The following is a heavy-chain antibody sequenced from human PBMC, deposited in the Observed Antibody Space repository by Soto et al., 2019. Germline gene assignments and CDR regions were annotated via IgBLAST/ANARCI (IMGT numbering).Heavy chain of an antibody. CDR3: ARGGSYYDSSGYSNVFDY. CDR1: GGSISSGGYY. V-gene: IGHV4-31*03. D-gene: IGHD3-22*01. J-gene: IGHJ4*02. Sequence: SQTLSLTCTVSGGSISSGGYYWSWIRQHPGKGLEWIGYIYYSGSTYYNPSLKSRVTISVDTSKNQFSLKLSSVTAADTAVYYCARGGSYYDSSGYSNVFDYWGQGTLVTVSS. CDR2: IYYSGST.